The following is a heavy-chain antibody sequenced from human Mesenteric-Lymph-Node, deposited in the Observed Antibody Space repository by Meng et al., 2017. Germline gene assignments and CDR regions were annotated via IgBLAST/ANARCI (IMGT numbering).Heavy chain of an antibody. CDR3: AKRLGTYSGSFDS. Sequence: GESLKISCEVSGFTFSTYVMHWVRQAPGKGLEWISYISSSGSAMSYADSVKGRFTISRDDSNKTLYLQMNSLRAEDTAVYYCAKRLGTYSGSFDSWGQGTLVTVSS. CDR2: ISSSGSAM. J-gene: IGHJ4*02. D-gene: IGHD6-25*01. V-gene: IGHV3-48*01. CDR1: GFTFSTYV.